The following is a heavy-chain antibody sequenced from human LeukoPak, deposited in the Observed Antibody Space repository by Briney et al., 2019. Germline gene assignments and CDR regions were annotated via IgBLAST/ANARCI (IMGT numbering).Heavy chain of an antibody. V-gene: IGHV4-34*01. D-gene: IGHD2-2*01. CDR3: ARGRKVYCSSVSCPGWLDP. CDR1: GDSFSDYY. CDR2: INHTGAN. Sequence: SETLSLTCDVSGDSFSDYYWTWVRQSPRKGLGWSGEINHTGANNYKSPLKSRVTMSVDTSKKQFSLKLTSATAADTAVYFCARGRKVYCSSVSCPGWLDPWGQGTLVTVSS. J-gene: IGHJ5*02.